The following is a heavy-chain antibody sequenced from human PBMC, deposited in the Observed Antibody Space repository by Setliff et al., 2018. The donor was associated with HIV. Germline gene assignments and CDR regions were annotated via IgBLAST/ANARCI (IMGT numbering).Heavy chain of an antibody. J-gene: IGHJ4*02. CDR2: IYNSAST. Sequence: SETLSLTCTVSGGSFSDYYRSWIRQPPGKGLEWIGYIYNSASTSYNPSLKSRVTISVDTSRDQFSLNLRSVTAADTAVYFCARLIHTGLLYFDFWGLGTLVTVSS. CDR1: GGSFSDYY. CDR3: ARLIHTGLLYFDF. V-gene: IGHV4-4*09. D-gene: IGHD2-8*02.